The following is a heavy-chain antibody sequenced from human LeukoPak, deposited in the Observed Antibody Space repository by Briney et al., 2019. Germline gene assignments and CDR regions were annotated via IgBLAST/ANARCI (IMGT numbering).Heavy chain of an antibody. V-gene: IGHV1-69*13. CDR1: GGTFSSYA. CDR3: ARQLWFGGTYYYYYMDV. J-gene: IGHJ6*03. Sequence: SVKVSCKASGGTFSSYAISWVRQAPGQGLEWMGGIIPIFGTANYAQKFQGRVTITADESTSTAYLELSSLRSEDTAVYYCARQLWFGGTYYYYYMDVWGKGTTVTISS. CDR2: IIPIFGTA. D-gene: IGHD3-10*01.